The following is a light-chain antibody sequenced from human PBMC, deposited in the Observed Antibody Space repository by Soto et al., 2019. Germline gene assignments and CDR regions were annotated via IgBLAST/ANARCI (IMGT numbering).Light chain of an antibody. CDR2: AAC. CDR3: QQSYTTASIT. CDR1: QSISRN. J-gene: IGKJ5*01. Sequence: DIQMTQSPSSLSASVGDRVTITCRARQSISRNLNWYQHKPGKAPKLLIYAACSLQHGVPSRFSGGGPWTEFTLSISSLQPEDFGTYYGQQSYTTASITFGQGTRLEIK. V-gene: IGKV1-39*01.